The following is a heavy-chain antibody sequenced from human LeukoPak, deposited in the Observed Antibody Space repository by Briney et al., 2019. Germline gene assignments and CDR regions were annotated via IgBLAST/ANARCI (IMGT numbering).Heavy chain of an antibody. Sequence: GRSLRLSCAASGFTFSSYGMHWVRQAPGKGLEWVAVISYDGSNKYYADSVKGRFTTSRDNSKNTLYLQMSSLRAEDTAVYYCAKVFRVATITLCDYWGQGTLVTVSS. J-gene: IGHJ4*02. CDR2: ISYDGSNK. V-gene: IGHV3-30*18. CDR3: AKVFRVATITLCDY. CDR1: GFTFSSYG. D-gene: IGHD5-12*01.